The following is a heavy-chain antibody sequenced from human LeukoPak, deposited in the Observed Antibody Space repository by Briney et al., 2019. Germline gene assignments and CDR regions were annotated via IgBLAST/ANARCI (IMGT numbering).Heavy chain of an antibody. CDR2: IYYSGST. CDR1: GGSISSSSYY. CDR3: ARRRRQKIVVVPAALDY. Sequence: SETLSLTCTVSGGSISSSSYYWGWIRQPPGKGLEWIGSIYYSGSTYYNPSLKSRVTISVDTSKNQFSLKLSSVTAADTAVYYCARRRRQKIVVVPAALDYWGQGTLVTVSS. J-gene: IGHJ4*02. D-gene: IGHD2-2*01. V-gene: IGHV4-39*07.